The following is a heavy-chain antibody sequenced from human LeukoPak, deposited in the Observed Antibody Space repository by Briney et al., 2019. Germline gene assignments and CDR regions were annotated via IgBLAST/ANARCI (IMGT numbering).Heavy chain of an antibody. CDR2: IIPIFGTA. CDR3: ARGRLTIGYCSSTSCSSYYYYMDV. Sequence: SVKVSCKASGYTFTSYDINWVRQATGQGLEWMGGIIPIFGTANYAQKFQGRVTITADESTSTAYMELSSLGSEDTAVYYCARGRLTIGYCSSTSCSSYYYYMDVWGKGTTVTVSS. D-gene: IGHD2-2*01. V-gene: IGHV1-69*13. CDR1: GYTFTSYD. J-gene: IGHJ6*03.